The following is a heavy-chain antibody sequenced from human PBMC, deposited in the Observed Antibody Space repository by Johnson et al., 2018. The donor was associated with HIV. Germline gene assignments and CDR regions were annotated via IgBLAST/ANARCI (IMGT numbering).Heavy chain of an antibody. D-gene: IGHD1-26*01. CDR1: GFTFSSHA. CDR2: ISNDGSNK. CDR3: AKGSRELGETAFDI. Sequence: QVQLVESGGGVVQPGRSLRLSCAASGFTFSSHAMHWVRQAPGKGLEWVTFISNDGSNKYYADSLMGRFTISRDNSKNSLYLQMNSLRPEDTAVYYCAKGSRELGETAFDIWGQGTMVTVSS. V-gene: IGHV3-30*04. J-gene: IGHJ3*02.